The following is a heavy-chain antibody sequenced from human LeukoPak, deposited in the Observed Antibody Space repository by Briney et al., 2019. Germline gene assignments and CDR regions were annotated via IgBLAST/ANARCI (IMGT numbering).Heavy chain of an antibody. CDR1: GFTFSSYG. V-gene: IGHV3-30*02. J-gene: IGHJ4*02. D-gene: IGHD3-16*01. CDR3: AKDQTFGGPTNSPRLLGY. Sequence: GGSLRLSCAASGFTFSSYGMHWVRQAPGKGLEWVAFIRYDGSNKKYADSVKARFTISRDNSKNTLYLQMSSLRAEDTAVYYCAKDQTFGGPTNSPRLLGYWGQGTLVTVSS. CDR2: IRYDGSNK.